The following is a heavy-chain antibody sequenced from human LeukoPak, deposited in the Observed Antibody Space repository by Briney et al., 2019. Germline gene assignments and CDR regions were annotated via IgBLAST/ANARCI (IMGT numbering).Heavy chain of an antibody. D-gene: IGHD5-18*01. CDR1: GFTFSSYA. CDR2: INSDGSIT. J-gene: IGHJ6*02. V-gene: IGHV3-74*01. Sequence: GGSLRLSCAASGFTFSSYAMRWVRQAPGKGLVWVSHINSDGSITSYADSVKGRFTISRDNAKNTLYLQMNSLRAEDTAVYYCARDAVDTANAVWGQGTTVTVSS. CDR3: ARDAVDTANAV.